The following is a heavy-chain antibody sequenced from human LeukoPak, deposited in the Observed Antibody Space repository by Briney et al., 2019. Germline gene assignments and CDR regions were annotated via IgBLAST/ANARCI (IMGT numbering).Heavy chain of an antibody. J-gene: IGHJ3*02. CDR3: ARVTFNYFGSGGAFDI. Sequence: PGGSLRLSCAASGFTVSSNYMSWVRQAPGKGLEWVSIIYSDGSTYYADSVKGRFTISRDNSKNTLYLQMNSLRAEDTAVYYCARVTFNYFGSGGAFDIWGQGTMVTVSS. D-gene: IGHD3-10*01. CDR2: IYSDGST. CDR1: GFTVSSNY. V-gene: IGHV3-66*01.